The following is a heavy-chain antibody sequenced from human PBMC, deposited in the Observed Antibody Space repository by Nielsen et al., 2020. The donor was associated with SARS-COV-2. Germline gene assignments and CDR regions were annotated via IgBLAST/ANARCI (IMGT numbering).Heavy chain of an antibody. J-gene: IGHJ6*01. CDR3: TLLQEHL. V-gene: IGHV3-9*01. CDR2: ISWNSGSI. CDR1: GFSFDDYA. Sequence: GGSLRLSCTASGFSFDDYAMHWVRQAPGKGLEWVSGISWNSGSIGYADSVKGRFTISRDNAKNSLYLQMNSLHQGPIGLPPGTLLQEHLWG.